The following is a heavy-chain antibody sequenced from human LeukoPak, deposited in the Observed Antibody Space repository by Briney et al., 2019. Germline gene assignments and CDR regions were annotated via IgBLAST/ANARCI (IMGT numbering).Heavy chain of an antibody. D-gene: IGHD4-23*01. CDR2: IYPGDSDT. V-gene: IGHV5-51*01. Sequence: GESLKISCKGSGYSFTSYWIGWVRQMPGKGLEWMGIIYPGDSDTRYNPSFQGQVTISADKSINTAYLQWSSLKASDTAMYYCARGPRKMPYGGSAYYFDYWGQGTLVTVSS. CDR1: GYSFTSYW. CDR3: ARGPRKMPYGGSAYYFDY. J-gene: IGHJ4*02.